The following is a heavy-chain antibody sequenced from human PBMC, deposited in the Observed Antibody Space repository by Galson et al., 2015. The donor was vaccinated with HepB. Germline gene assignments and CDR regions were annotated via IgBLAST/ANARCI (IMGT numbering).Heavy chain of an antibody. CDR1: GYSFTSYW. CDR2: IDPSDSYT. D-gene: IGHD3-3*01. V-gene: IGHV5-10-1*01. Sequence: QSAAAAKQPGESLRISCKGSGYSFTSYWISRVRQLPGKGLGWMGRIDPSDSYTNYSPSFQGHVTISADKSSSTAYLQWSSLKASDTAMYSCARHGAIFGVASFDYWGQGTLVTVSS. J-gene: IGHJ4*02. CDR3: ARHGAIFGVASFDY.